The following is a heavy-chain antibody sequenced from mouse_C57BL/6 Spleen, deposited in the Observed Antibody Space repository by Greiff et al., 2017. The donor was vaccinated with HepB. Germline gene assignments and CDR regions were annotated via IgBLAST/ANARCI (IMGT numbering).Heavy chain of an antibody. CDR2: INPSSGYT. J-gene: IGHJ2*01. V-gene: IGHV1-7*01. CDR1: GYTFTSYW. Sequence: VQLQPSGAELAKPGASVKLSCKASGYTFTSYWMHWVKQRPGQGLEWIGYINPSSGYTKYNQKFKDKATLTEDKSSSTAYMQLSSLTFEDSAVYYCARETTVQGYWGQGTTLAVSS. D-gene: IGHD1-1*01. CDR3: ARETTVQGY.